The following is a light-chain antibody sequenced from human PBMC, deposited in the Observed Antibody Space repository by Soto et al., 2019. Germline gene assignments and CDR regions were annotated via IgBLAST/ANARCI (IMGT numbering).Light chain of an antibody. V-gene: IGKV1-5*03. CDR2: KVS. Sequence: DIQMTQSPSTLSASVGDRVTITCRASQSIDTCLAWYQQKPGEVPKVLIYKVSNLQRGVPSRFSGSGSGTEFTLTISGLQPDDFATYYCQHYKVFPWTFGQGTRVEIK. J-gene: IGKJ1*01. CDR3: QHYKVFPWT. CDR1: QSIDTC.